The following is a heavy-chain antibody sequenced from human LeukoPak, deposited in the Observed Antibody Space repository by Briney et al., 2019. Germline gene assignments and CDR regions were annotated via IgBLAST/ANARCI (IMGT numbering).Heavy chain of an antibody. V-gene: IGHV3-23*01. CDR1: GFTFSKSA. CDR3: ASTGQAVGAHGLVY. CDR2: ITGSGDYA. J-gene: IGHJ4*02. Sequence: SGGSLRLSCEASGFTFSKSAMSWVRQAPGEGLECVSAITGSGDYAYYADSVKGRFTISRDNSKNTLYLLMSSLRVEDTAVYYCASTGQAVGAHGLVYWGQGTLVTVSS. D-gene: IGHD1-26*01.